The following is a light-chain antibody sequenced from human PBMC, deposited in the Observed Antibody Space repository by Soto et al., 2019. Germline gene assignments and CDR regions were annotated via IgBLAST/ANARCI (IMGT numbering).Light chain of an antibody. Sequence: QSVLTQPASVSGSPGQSITISCTGTSSDVGAYIYVSWYQQHPGKAPKLMIYDITNRPSGVSNRFSGSKSGTTASLTISVLQAEDDAYYYCVSFTTSSSYVFGTGTKVTVL. CDR1: SSDVGAYIY. CDR2: DIT. J-gene: IGLJ1*01. CDR3: VSFTTSSSYV. V-gene: IGLV2-14*01.